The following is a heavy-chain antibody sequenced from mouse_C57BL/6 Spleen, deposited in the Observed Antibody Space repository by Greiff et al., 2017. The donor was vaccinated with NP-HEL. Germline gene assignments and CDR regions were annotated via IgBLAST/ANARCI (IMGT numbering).Heavy chain of an antibody. CDR3: AKGHYDGYPAWFAY. J-gene: IGHJ3*01. CDR2: IWGGGST. V-gene: IGHV2-3*01. CDR1: GFSLTSYG. Sequence: VQLQESGPGLVAPSQSLSITCTVSGFSLTSYGVSWVRQPPGKGLEWLGVIWGGGSTNYHSALVSRLSISKDNYKSQVFLKLNSLQTDDTATYYCAKGHYDGYPAWFAYWGQGTLVTVSA. D-gene: IGHD2-3*01.